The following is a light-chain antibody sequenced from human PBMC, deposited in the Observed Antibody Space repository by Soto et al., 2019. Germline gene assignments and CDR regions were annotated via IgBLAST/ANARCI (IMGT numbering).Light chain of an antibody. J-gene: IGKJ4*01. CDR1: QDISTS. V-gene: IGKV1-39*01. CDR2: AAS. Sequence: DIQMTQSPSSLSASLRDRVTITCRASQDISTSLSWLQQKPGRAPKVVISAASTLQGDVPSRFSGSGSGTDFTLTITGLHHEDFATYYCHQSFTILPTFGGGTRLEI. CDR3: HQSFTILPT.